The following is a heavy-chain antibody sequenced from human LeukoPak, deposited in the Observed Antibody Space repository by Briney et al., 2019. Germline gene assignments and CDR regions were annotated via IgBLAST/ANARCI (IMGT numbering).Heavy chain of an antibody. D-gene: IGHD3-3*01. CDR1: GGSISSSSYY. CDR2: INHSGST. V-gene: IGHV4-39*07. CDR3: AGGVGSGITIFGVVIAAGDAFDI. J-gene: IGHJ3*02. Sequence: SETLSLTCTVSGGSISSSSYYLGWIRQPPGKGLEWIGEINHSGSTNYDPSLKSRVTISVDTSKNQFSLKLSSVTAADTAVYYCAGGVGSGITIFGVVIAAGDAFDIWGQGTMVTVSS.